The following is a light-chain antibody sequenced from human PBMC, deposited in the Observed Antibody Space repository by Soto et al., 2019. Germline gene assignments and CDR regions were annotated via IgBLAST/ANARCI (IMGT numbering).Light chain of an antibody. V-gene: IGLV2-14*01. CDR2: EVS. CDR3: LSKGDRITYV. Sequence: QSALTQPASVSGTPGQSITISCTGTSSDVGGHNYVSWYQHHPGNVPKLMIYEVSSPPAGVSNRFSGSNSGNTASLTICGLQGEDEADYYCLSKGDRITYVFGTGTKLTVL. CDR1: SSDVGGHNY. J-gene: IGLJ1*01.